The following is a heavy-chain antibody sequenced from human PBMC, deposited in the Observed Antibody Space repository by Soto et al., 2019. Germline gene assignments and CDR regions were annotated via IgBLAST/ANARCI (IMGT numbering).Heavy chain of an antibody. CDR1: GFTFSSYA. Sequence: GGSLRLSCAASGFTFSSYAMSWVRQAPGKGLEWVPAISGSGGSTYYADSVKGRFTISRDNSKNTLYLQMNSLRAEDTAVYYCAATRVGITMVRGVIINTFDYWGQGTLVTVSS. CDR2: ISGSGGST. CDR3: AATRVGITMVRGVIINTFDY. V-gene: IGHV3-23*01. J-gene: IGHJ4*02. D-gene: IGHD3-10*01.